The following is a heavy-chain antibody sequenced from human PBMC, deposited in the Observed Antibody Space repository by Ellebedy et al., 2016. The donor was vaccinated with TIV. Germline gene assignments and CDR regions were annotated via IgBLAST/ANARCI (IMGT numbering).Heavy chain of an antibody. D-gene: IGHD3-10*01. CDR2: INAGNGNT. V-gene: IGHV1-3*01. J-gene: IGHJ6*02. Sequence: ASVKVSCXASGYTFTSYAMHWVRQAPGQRLEWMGWINAGNGNTKYSQKFQERVTITRDMSTSTAYMELSSLRSEDTAVYYCAILWFGELLSDYGMDVWGQGTTVTVSS. CDR1: GYTFTSYA. CDR3: AILWFGELLSDYGMDV.